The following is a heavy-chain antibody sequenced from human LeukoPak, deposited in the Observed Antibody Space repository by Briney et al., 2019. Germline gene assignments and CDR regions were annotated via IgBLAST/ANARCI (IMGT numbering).Heavy chain of an antibody. J-gene: IGHJ4*02. D-gene: IGHD3-22*01. Sequence: SETLSLTCTVSGGSISSYYWSWIRQPPGKGLEWIGYIYYSGNTNYNPSLKSRVTISVDASKNQFSLKLSSVTAADTAMYYCARMTSSGYYLFDYWGQGALVTVSS. CDR3: ARMTSSGYYLFDY. CDR2: IYYSGNT. V-gene: IGHV4-59*01. CDR1: GGSISSYY.